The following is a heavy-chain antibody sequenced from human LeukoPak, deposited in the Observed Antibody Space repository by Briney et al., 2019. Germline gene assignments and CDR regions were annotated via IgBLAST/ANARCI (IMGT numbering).Heavy chain of an antibody. J-gene: IGHJ6*03. CDR1: GGSISSSSYY. CDR2: IYYSGTT. CDR3: ARGLRSPYYYYMDV. V-gene: IGHV4-61*05. Sequence: SETLSLTCTVSGGSISSSSYYWGWIRQPPGKGLEWIGYIYYSGTTKYNPSLKSRVTISVDTSKTQFSLRLRSVTAADTAVYYCARGLRSPYYYYMDVWGKGTTVPISS.